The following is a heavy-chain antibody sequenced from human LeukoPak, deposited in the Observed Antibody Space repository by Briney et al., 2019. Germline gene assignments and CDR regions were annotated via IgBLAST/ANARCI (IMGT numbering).Heavy chain of an antibody. CDR3: ARIDRAVAGTIDY. J-gene: IGHJ4*02. CDR2: IYYSGST. V-gene: IGHV4-59*08. CDR1: GGSISSYF. D-gene: IGHD6-19*01. Sequence: SETLSLTCTVSGGSISSYFWSWIRQPPGKGLKWIGYIYYSGSTNYNPSLKSRVTMSVDTSKNQFSLKLSSVTAADTAVYYCARIDRAVAGTIDYWGQGTLVTVSS.